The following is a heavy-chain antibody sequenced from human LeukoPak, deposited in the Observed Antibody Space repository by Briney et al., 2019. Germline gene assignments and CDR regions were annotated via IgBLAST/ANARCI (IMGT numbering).Heavy chain of an antibody. V-gene: IGHV3-21*01. J-gene: IGHJ4*02. D-gene: IGHD4-17*01. CDR2: ISSSSSYI. Sequence: PGGSLRLSCAASGLTFSSYSMNWDRQAPGRGLEWVSSISSSSSYIYYADSVKGRFTISRDNAKNSLYLQMNSLRAEDTAVYYCAREATTVTIFDYWGQGTLVTVSS. CDR3: AREATTVTIFDY. CDR1: GLTFSSYS.